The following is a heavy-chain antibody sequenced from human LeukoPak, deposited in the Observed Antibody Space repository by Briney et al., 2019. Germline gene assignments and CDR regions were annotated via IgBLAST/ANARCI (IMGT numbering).Heavy chain of an antibody. CDR2: MNPNSGRT. V-gene: IGHV1-8*03. Sequence: ASVKVSCKASGYTSTSYYMHWVRQATGQGLEWMGWMNPNSGRTGYAQNFQGRITITRNTSISTAYMELSSLRSEDTAVYYCTRETSSRYFDYWGQGTLVTVSS. J-gene: IGHJ4*02. CDR1: GYTSTSYY. CDR3: TRETSSRYFDY.